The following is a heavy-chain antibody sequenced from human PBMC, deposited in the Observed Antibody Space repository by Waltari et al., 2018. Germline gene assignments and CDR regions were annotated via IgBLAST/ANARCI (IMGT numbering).Heavy chain of an antibody. D-gene: IGHD6-13*01. V-gene: IGHV3-9*03. CDR1: GFTFDDYA. CDR3: AKSSSSFPLDAFDI. J-gene: IGHJ3*02. Sequence: EVQLVESGGGLVQPGRSLRLSCAASGFTFDDYAMPWVRQAPGKGLEWVSGISWNSGSIGYADSVKGRFTISRDNAKNSLYLQMNSLRADDMALYYCAKSSSSFPLDAFDIWGQGTMVTVSS. CDR2: ISWNSGSI.